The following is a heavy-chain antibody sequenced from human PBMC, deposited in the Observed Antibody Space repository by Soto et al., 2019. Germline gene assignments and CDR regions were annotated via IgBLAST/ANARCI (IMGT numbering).Heavy chain of an antibody. D-gene: IGHD1-1*01. J-gene: IGHJ4*02. CDR1: GYAFTTYG. CDR3: ARGRYGDS. Sequence: QVHLVQSGAEVKKPGASVKVSCKGSGYAFTTYGITWVRQAPGQGLEWMGWISAHNGNTNYAQKLQGRVTVTRDTATSTASMELRRLRSDDTAVYYCARGRYGDSWGQGALVTVSS. CDR2: ISAHNGNT. V-gene: IGHV1-18*01.